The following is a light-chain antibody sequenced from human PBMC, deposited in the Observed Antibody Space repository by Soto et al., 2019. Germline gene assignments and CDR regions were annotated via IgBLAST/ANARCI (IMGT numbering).Light chain of an antibody. V-gene: IGLV2-14*03. Sequence: QSALTQPDSVSGSPGQSITISCTGTRSDVGGYNYVSWYQQHTGKAPKLIIYDVNNRPSGVSYRFSGSKSGHTASLTISGLQAEDEAEYYCSSYTSSSSLGVFGGGTKLTVL. CDR1: RSDVGGYNY. CDR2: DVN. CDR3: SSYTSSSSLGV. J-gene: IGLJ2*01.